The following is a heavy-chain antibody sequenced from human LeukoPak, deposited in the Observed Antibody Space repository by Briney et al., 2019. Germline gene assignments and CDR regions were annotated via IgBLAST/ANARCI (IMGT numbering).Heavy chain of an antibody. J-gene: IGHJ3*02. CDR3: AKDPLAHYYDSEGDAFDI. CDR2: ISGSGGST. V-gene: IGHV3-23*01. CDR1: GFTFSSYA. D-gene: IGHD3-22*01. Sequence: GGSLRLSCAASGFTFSSYAMSWVRQAPGKGLEWVSAISGSGGSTYYADSVKGRFTISRDNSKNTLYLQMNSLRAEDTAVYYCAKDPLAHYYDSEGDAFDIWGQGTMVTVSS.